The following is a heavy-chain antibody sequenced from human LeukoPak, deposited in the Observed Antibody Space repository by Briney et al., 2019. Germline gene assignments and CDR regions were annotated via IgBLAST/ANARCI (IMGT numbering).Heavy chain of an antibody. CDR3: ARRLAGTEDY. CDR1: GGSISSSSYY. D-gene: IGHD1-7*01. J-gene: IGHJ4*02. Sequence: SETLSLTCTVSGGSISSSSYYWGWIRQPPGRGLEWIGSIYYSGSSYYNPSLKSRVTMSADTSKNQFSLKLSSVTAADTAVYYCARRLAGTEDYWGQGTLVTVSS. CDR2: IYYSGSS. V-gene: IGHV4-39*01.